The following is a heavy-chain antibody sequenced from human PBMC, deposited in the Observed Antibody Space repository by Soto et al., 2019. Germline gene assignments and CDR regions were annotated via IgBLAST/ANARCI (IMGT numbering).Heavy chain of an antibody. J-gene: IGHJ6*03. CDR2: IWYDGSNK. CDR3: ARTRYDSWSGYHVYYYYYYMDV. Sequence: QVQLVESGGGVVQPVRSLRLSCAASGFTFSSYGMHWVRQAPGKGLEWVAVIWYDGSNKYYADSVKGRFTISRDNSKNTLYLQMNSLRAEDTAVYYCARTRYDSWSGYHVYYYYYYMDVWGKGTTVTVSS. CDR1: GFTFSSYG. D-gene: IGHD3-3*01. V-gene: IGHV3-33*01.